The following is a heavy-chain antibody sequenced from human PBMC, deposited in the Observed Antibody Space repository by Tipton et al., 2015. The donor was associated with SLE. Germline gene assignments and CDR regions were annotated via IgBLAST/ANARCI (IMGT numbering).Heavy chain of an antibody. Sequence: SLRLSCAASGFTVSTSYMSWVRQAPGKGLEWVSYIYSGGNTFYAVSVKGRITISRDYSKNTLYLQMNSLRAEDTAVYYCAKDQIWKSGYYYCDIDVWGQGTTVTVSS. V-gene: IGHV3-53*01. CDR3: AKDQIWKSGYYYCDIDV. D-gene: IGHD1-1*01. CDR1: GFTVSTSY. CDR2: IYSGGNT. J-gene: IGHJ6*02.